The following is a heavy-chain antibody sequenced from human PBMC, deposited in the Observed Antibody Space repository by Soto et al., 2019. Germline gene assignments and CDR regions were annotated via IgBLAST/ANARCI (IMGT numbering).Heavy chain of an antibody. CDR3: AKVKSGWYYFDY. Sequence: GGSLRLSCAASGLTFSNYGMSWVRQAPGKGLEWVSVISGSGGSTYYADSVKGRFTISRDNSKNTLYLQMNSLRVEDTAVYYCAKVKSGWYYFDYWGQGTLVTVST. D-gene: IGHD6-19*01. J-gene: IGHJ4*02. CDR2: ISGSGGST. CDR1: GLTFSNYG. V-gene: IGHV3-23*01.